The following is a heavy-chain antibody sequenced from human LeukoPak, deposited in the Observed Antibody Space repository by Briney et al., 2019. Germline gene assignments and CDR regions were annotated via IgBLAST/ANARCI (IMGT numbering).Heavy chain of an antibody. CDR3: ARYCSGGSCYGAAFGLPGLGMDV. V-gene: IGHV3-21*01. D-gene: IGHD2-15*01. CDR2: ISSSSSYI. J-gene: IGHJ6*02. CDR1: GFTFSSYS. Sequence: GGSLILSCAASGFTFSSYSMNWVRQAPGKGLEWVSSISSSSSYIYYADSVKGRFTISRDNAKNSLYLQMNSLRAEDTAVYYCARYCSGGSCYGAAFGLPGLGMDVWGQGTTVTVSS.